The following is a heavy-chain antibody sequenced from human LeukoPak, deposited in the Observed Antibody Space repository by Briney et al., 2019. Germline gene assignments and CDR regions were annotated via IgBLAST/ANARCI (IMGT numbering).Heavy chain of an antibody. CDR2: IKQDGSEK. J-gene: IGHJ3*02. D-gene: IGHD3-3*01. V-gene: IGHV3-7*01. CDR1: GFTFSSYW. Sequence: SGGSLRLSCAASGFTFSSYWMSWVRQAPGKGLEWVANIKQDGSEKYYVDSVKGRFTISRDNAKNSLYLQMNSLRAEDTAVYYCARDSSIRYYDFWSGFYDAFDIWGQGTMVTVSS. CDR3: ARDSSIRYYDFWSGFYDAFDI.